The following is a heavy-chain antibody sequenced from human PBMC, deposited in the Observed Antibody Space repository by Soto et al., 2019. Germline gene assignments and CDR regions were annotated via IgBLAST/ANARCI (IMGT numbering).Heavy chain of an antibody. CDR2: IYYSGST. J-gene: IGHJ4*02. CDR3: ARSGYSYGPNPLLY. D-gene: IGHD5-18*01. V-gene: IGHV4-31*03. Sequence: PSETLSLTCTVSGGSISRGGYYWSWILQHPGKGLEWIGYIYYSGSTYYNPSLKSRVTISVDTSKNQFSLKLSSVTAADTAVYYCARSGYSYGPNPLLYWGQGTLVTVSS. CDR1: GGSISRGGYY.